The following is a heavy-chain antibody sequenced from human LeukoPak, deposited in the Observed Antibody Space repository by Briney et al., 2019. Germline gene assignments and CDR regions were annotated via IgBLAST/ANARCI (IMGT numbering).Heavy chain of an antibody. CDR2: ISAYNGNT. V-gene: IGHV1-18*01. D-gene: IGHD5-18*01. CDR1: GYTFTSYG. Sequence: ASVKVSCKASGYTFTSYGISWVRQAPGQGLEWMGWISAYNGNTNYAQKLQGRVTMTTDTSTSTAYMELRSLRSDDTAVYYCAGNTVDTAKVVGAATIDYWGQGTLVTVSS. CDR3: AGNTVDTAKVVGAATIDY. J-gene: IGHJ4*02.